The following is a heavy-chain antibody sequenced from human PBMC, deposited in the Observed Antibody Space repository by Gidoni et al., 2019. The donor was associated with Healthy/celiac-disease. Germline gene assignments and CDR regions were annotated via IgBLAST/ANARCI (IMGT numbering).Heavy chain of an antibody. CDR2: INHSGST. CDR1: GGSFSGYY. D-gene: IGHD1-26*01. V-gene: IGHV4-34*01. J-gene: IGHJ6*03. Sequence: QVQLQQRGAGRLKPSETLSLTCAVYGGSFSGYYWSWIRQPPGKGLEWIGEINHSGSTNYNPSLKSRVTISVDASKNQFSLKLSSVTAADTAVYYCATVGGSGSYPYYYYYMDVWGKGTTVTVSS. CDR3: ATVGGSGSYPYYYYYMDV.